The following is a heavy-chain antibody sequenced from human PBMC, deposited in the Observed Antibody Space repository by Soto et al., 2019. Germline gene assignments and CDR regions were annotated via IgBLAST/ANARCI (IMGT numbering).Heavy chain of an antibody. CDR1: AYTFTSYG. CDR3: ARDPIFGGNGMDV. J-gene: IGHJ6*02. Sequence: SVKVSCTASAYTFTSYGISWVRQAPGQGLEWMGWISAYNGNTNYAQKLQGRVTMTTDTSTSTAYMELRSLRSDDTAVYYCARDPIFGGNGMDVWGQGTTVTVSS. CDR2: ISAYNGNT. D-gene: IGHD3-3*01. V-gene: IGHV1-18*01.